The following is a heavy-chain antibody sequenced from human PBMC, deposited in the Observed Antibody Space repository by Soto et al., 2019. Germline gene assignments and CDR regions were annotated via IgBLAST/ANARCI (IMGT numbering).Heavy chain of an antibody. D-gene: IGHD2-21*02. V-gene: IGHV4-59*01. Sequence: QVQLQESGPGLVKPSETLSLTCTVSGGSISGYYWSWIRQPPGKGLEWIGYMYKTGSTVYNPSFKSRVTMSVDTSKNQFSLTLNSVTAADTAVYYCARDLWGYCGTDCYPLDVWGQGTTVTVSS. CDR3: ARDLWGYCGTDCYPLDV. J-gene: IGHJ6*02. CDR1: GGSISGYY. CDR2: MYKTGST.